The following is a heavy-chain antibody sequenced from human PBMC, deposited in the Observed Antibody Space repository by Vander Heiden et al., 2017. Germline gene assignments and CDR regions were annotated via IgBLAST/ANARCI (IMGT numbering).Heavy chain of an antibody. CDR2: IIPIFGTA. CDR1: GGTFGSHA. V-gene: IGHV1-69*06. J-gene: IGHJ4*02. D-gene: IGHD3-22*01. CDR3: ARAVGYYDSSGGFDY. Sequence: QVQLVQSGAAVQKPGSSVKVSCKASGGTFGSHASSWVRQAPGQGLEWMGGIIPIFGTANYAQKFQGRVTITADKSTSTAYMELSSLRSEDTAVYYWARAVGYYDSSGGFDYWGQGTLVTVSS.